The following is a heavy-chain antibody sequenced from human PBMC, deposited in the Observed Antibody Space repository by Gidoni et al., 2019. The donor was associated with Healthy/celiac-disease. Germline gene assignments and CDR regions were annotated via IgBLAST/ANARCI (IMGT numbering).Heavy chain of an antibody. J-gene: IGHJ6*02. D-gene: IGHD7-27*01. CDR1: GGSISSYY. Sequence: QVQLQESGPGLVKPSETLSLTCTVSGGSISSYYWSWIRQPPGKGLEWIGYIYYSGSTNYNPSLKSRVTISVDTSKNQFSLKLSSVTAADTAVYYCARVTKLTGEREYYYYGMDVWGQGTTVTVSS. V-gene: IGHV4-59*01. CDR2: IYYSGST. CDR3: ARVTKLTGEREYYYYGMDV.